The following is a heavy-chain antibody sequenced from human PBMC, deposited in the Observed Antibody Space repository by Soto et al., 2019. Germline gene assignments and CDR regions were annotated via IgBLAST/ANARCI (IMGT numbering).Heavy chain of an antibody. CDR2: IYPDDSDT. CDR1: GYTFSSYS. Sequence: GESLKISCEGSGYTFSSYSIGWVRQMPGKGLEWMGIIYPDDSDTRYSPSFRGRFTISRDNSKNTLYLQMNSLRAEDTAVYYCAKSDGVRLALIDYWGQGTLVTVSS. V-gene: IGHV5-51*01. D-gene: IGHD3-3*01. J-gene: IGHJ4*02. CDR3: AKSDGVRLALIDY.